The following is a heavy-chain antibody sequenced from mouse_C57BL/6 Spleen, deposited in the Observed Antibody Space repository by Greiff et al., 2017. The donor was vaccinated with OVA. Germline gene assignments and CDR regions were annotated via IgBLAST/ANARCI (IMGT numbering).Heavy chain of an antibody. J-gene: IGHJ2*01. V-gene: IGHV1-82*01. D-gene: IGHD1-1*01. CDR1: GYAFSSSW. CDR3: ARFHYGSSYCDY. Sequence: QVQLQQSGPELVKPGASVKISCKASGYAFSSSWMNWVKQRPGKGLEWIGRIYPGDGDTNYNGKFKGKATLTADKSSSTAYMQLSSLTSEDSAVYFCARFHYGSSYCDYWGQGTTLTVSS. CDR2: IYPGDGDT.